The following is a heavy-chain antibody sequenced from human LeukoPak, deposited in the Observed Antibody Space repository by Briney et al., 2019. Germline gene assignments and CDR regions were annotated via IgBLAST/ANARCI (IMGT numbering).Heavy chain of an antibody. CDR2: INHSGST. V-gene: IGHV4-34*01. J-gene: IGHJ4*02. CDR3: ARGSLTIFL. D-gene: IGHD3-9*01. Sequence: KTSETLSLTCAVYGGSFSGYYWSWIRQPPGKGLEWIGEINHSGSTNYNPSLKNRVTISVDTSKNQFSLKLSSVTAADTAVYYCARGSLTIFLWGQGTLVTVSS. CDR1: GGSFSGYY.